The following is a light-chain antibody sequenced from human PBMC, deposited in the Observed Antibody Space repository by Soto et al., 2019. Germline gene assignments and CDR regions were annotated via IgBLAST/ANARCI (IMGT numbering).Light chain of an antibody. CDR2: GTS. CDR3: HQYGNSPFT. Sequence: EIVLTQPPGTLSLSPGERATLSCRASQSISSRSLAWYQQKPGQAPRLVIFGTSSRAIGIPDRFSASGSATDFTLTISRLEPEDFAVYYCHQYGNSPFTFGPGTKVDIK. J-gene: IGKJ3*01. V-gene: IGKV3-20*01. CDR1: QSISSRS.